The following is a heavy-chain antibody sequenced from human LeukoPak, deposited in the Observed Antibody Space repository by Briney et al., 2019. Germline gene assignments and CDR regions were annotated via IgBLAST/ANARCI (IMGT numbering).Heavy chain of an antibody. J-gene: IGHJ4*02. CDR2: INPNSGGT. CDR1: GYTFTGYY. D-gene: IGHD3-10*01. Sequence: ASVKVSCKASGYTFTGYYMHWVRQAPGQGLEWMGRINPNSGGTNYAQKFQGRVTMTRDTSISTAYMELSRLRSDDTAVYYCARVPEWFGELLKHFDYWGQGTLVTVSS. CDR3: ARVPEWFGELLKHFDY. V-gene: IGHV1-2*06.